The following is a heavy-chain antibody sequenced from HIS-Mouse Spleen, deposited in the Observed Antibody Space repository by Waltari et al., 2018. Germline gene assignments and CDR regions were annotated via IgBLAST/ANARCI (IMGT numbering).Heavy chain of an antibody. D-gene: IGHD3-3*01. J-gene: IGHJ5*02. CDR3: ARSPYYDFWSGYSDNWFDP. V-gene: IGHV4-31*03. CDR1: GGSISSGGYY. CDR2: IYYSGSP. Sequence: QVQLQESGPGLVKPSQTLSLTCTVSGGSISSGGYYWSWIRQHPGKGLEWIGYIYYSGSPYHNPSTKSRVTISVDTSKNQFSLKLSAVPAADTAVYYCARSPYYDFWSGYSDNWFDPWGQGTLVTVSS.